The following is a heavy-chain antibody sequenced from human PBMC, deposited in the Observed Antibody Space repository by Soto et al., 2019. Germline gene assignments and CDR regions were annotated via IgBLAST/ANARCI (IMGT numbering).Heavy chain of an antibody. J-gene: IGHJ3*01. D-gene: IGHD7-27*01. V-gene: IGHV3-48*01. CDR1: GFSFSSYS. Sequence: EAQLVESGGGLVQPGGSLRLSCVASGFSFSSYSVSWVRQAPGKGLEWISYIDPTSSRIYYADSVKGRFAISRDNAETSRYLQVNRPRAEDTALYYCARDRLTGNARKASDVWGQGTMVTVSS. CDR2: IDPTSSRI. CDR3: ARDRLTGNARKASDV.